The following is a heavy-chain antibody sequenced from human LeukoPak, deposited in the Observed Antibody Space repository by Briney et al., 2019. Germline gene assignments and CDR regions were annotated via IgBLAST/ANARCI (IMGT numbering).Heavy chain of an antibody. CDR1: GFTFNIYG. CDR3: AQDATPGNSIWDHFKS. CDR2: VGGGDDI. V-gene: IGHV3-23*01. D-gene: IGHD1-7*01. J-gene: IGHJ4*02. Sequence: GGSLRLSCVASGFTFNIYGMSWVRQAPGKGLEWVSSVGGGDDIHYADSVKGRFTGSRDNAKNTGYLQMNSLRVEDTAIYFCAQDATPGNSIWDHFKSWGQGTLVTVSS.